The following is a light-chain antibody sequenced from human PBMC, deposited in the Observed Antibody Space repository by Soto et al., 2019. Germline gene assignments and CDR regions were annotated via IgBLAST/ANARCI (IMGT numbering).Light chain of an antibody. Sequence: QSVLIQPASVSGSPGQSITISCAGSSSDVGGFKYVSWYQQHPGKAPKLILYEFTNRPSGVSNRFSGSKSGNAASLTISGLQAEDEADYYCNSYTTSGTLYVFGTVTKLTVL. V-gene: IGLV2-14*01. CDR3: NSYTTSGTLYV. J-gene: IGLJ1*01. CDR1: SSDVGGFKY. CDR2: EFT.